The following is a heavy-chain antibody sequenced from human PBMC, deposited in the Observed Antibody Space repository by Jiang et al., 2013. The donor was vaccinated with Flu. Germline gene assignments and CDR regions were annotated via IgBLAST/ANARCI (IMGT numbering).Heavy chain of an antibody. CDR3: ARESEANYYDSSGYYYY. CDR2: IIPIFGTA. J-gene: IGHJ4*02. D-gene: IGHD3-22*01. Sequence: SGAEVKKPGSSVKVSCKASGGTFSSYAISWVRQAPGQGLEWMGGIIPIFGTANYAQKFQGRVTITADKSTSTAYMELSSLRSEDTAVYYCARESEANYYDSSGYYYYWGQGTLVTVSS. V-gene: IGHV1-69*06. CDR1: GGTFSSYA.